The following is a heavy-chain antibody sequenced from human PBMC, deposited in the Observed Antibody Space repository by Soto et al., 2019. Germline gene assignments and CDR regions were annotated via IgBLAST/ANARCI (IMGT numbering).Heavy chain of an antibody. Sequence: QVQLVQSGAEVREAGAAVRVSCKTSGYIFTDHLIHWVRQSPGQGLQWVGWVHPDSGGTNVAQAFQDRVTMPADTSITTAYMDLARLRPDDTAIFYCARGAQGFFPVSGIYFYFDHWGQGTPVTVSS. J-gene: IGHJ4*02. V-gene: IGHV1-2*02. CDR2: VHPDSGGT. D-gene: IGHD3-22*01. CDR3: ARGAQGFFPVSGIYFYFDH. CDR1: GYIFTDHL.